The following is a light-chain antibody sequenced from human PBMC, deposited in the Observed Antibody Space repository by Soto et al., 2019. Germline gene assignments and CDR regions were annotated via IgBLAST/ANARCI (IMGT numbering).Light chain of an antibody. Sequence: DIQMTQSPSSVSASVGDRVTITCRASRDINKWLAWHQQKPGKAPNILIFSASSLQSGVPSRFSSSGSGTDFSLTITNRQPEDVAIYYCQQDHSFHRTFGHGTKVDLK. CDR1: RDINKW. CDR3: QQDHSFHRT. CDR2: SAS. V-gene: IGKV1-12*01. J-gene: IGKJ3*01.